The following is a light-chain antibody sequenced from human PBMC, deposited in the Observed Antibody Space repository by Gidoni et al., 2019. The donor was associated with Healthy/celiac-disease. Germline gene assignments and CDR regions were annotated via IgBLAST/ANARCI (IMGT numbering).Light chain of an antibody. CDR1: QSVNSY. V-gene: IGKV3-11*01. Sequence: IVLTQSPVTLSLSPGDRATLSCRASQSVNSYLAWYQQKPGQAPRLLIYDASNRATGIPARFSGSGSETDFALTISSLESEDFAVYYCQQRSNWPLTFGGGTKVEIK. J-gene: IGKJ4*01. CDR3: QQRSNWPLT. CDR2: DAS.